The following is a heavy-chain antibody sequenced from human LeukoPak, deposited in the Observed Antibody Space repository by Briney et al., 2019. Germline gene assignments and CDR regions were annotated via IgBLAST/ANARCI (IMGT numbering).Heavy chain of an antibody. CDR2: IYPGDSDT. V-gene: IGHV5-51*01. D-gene: IGHD5-18*01. J-gene: IGHJ4*02. CDR1: GYSFTSYW. CDR3: ARYRNTAMVKYYFDY. Sequence: GESLKISCKGSGYSFTSYWIGWVRQMPGKGLEWMGIIYPGDSDTRYSPSLQGQVTISADKSISTAYLQWSSLKASDTDMYYCARYRNTAMVKYYFDYWGQGTLVTVSS.